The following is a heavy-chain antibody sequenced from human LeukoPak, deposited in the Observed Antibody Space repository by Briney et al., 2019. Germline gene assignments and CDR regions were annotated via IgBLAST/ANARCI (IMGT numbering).Heavy chain of an antibody. Sequence: GASVKVSCKASGYTFTSYGISWVRQAPGQGLEWMGWISAYNGNTNHAPKLQGRVTMTTDTSTSTAYMELRSLRSDDTAVYYCVRESGSYPGAKIAFDIWGQGTMVTVSS. CDR2: ISAYNGNT. CDR3: VRESGSYPGAKIAFDI. D-gene: IGHD1-26*01. CDR1: GYTFTSYG. V-gene: IGHV1-18*01. J-gene: IGHJ3*02.